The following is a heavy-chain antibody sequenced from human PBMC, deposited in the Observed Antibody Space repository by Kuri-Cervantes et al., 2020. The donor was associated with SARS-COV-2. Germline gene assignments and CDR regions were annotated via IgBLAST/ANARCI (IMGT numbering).Heavy chain of an antibody. CDR2: INPNSGGT. J-gene: IGHJ4*02. CDR1: GYIFTDYY. V-gene: IGHV1/OR15-1*04. Sequence: ASLKVSCKASGYIFTDYYMHWVRQAPGQELGWMGRINPNSGGTNYAQKSQGRVPMTRDTSINTAYLQWSSLKASDTAVYFCARLVGSNREEYFDHWGQGTLVTVSS. D-gene: IGHD2/OR15-2a*01. CDR3: ARLVGSNREEYFDH.